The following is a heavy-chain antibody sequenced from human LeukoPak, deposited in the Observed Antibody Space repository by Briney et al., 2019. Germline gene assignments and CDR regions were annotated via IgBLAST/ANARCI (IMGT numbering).Heavy chain of an antibody. CDR1: GGSISSGGYY. CDR3: ARGDPDSNLDY. Sequence: SETLSLTCTVSGGSISSGGYYWSWIRQPPGKGLEWIGYIFHTGSTYYNPSLKSRVTISVDRSKNQFSLKLSSVTAADTAVYYCARGDPDSNLDYWGQGTLVTVSS. V-gene: IGHV4-30-2*01. D-gene: IGHD4-11*01. J-gene: IGHJ4*02. CDR2: IFHTGST.